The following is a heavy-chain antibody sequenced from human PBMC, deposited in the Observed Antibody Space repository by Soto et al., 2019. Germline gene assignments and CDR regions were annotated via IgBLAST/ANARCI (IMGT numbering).Heavy chain of an antibody. V-gene: IGHV1-2*02. D-gene: IGHD6-19*01. J-gene: IGHJ5*02. Sequence: ASVKVSCKASGYTFTGYYMHWVRQAPGQGLEWMGWINPNSGGTNYAQKFQGRVTMTRDTSISTAYMELSRLRSDDTAVYYCARTSSGWYGWFDPWGQGILVTVSS. CDR3: ARTSSGWYGWFDP. CDR2: INPNSGGT. CDR1: GYTFTGYY.